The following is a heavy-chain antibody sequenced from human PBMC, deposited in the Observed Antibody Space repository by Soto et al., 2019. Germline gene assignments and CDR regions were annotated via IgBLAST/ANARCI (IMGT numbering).Heavy chain of an antibody. CDR3: ATFTFGRPFDT. CDR1: GFTFNTYA. J-gene: IGHJ3*02. Sequence: GGSLRLSCAASGFTFNTYAMSWVRQAPGQGLEWVSAISGSGFSTYYADSVKGRFSISSDSSKHTLFLQMNSLRAGDTAVYFCATFTFGRPFDTWGQGTMVTVSS. D-gene: IGHD3-16*01. V-gene: IGHV3-23*01. CDR2: ISGSGFST.